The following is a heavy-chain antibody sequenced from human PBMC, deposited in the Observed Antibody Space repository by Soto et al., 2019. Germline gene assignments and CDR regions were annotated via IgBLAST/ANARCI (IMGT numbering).Heavy chain of an antibody. Sequence: GASVKVSWKASGGTFSSYTISWVRQAPGQGLEWMGRIIPILGIANYAQKFQGRFTISRDNSKNTLYLQMNSLRAEDTAVYYCAKLRAMPKVVYKNWFDPWGQGTLVTVSS. V-gene: IGHV1-69*02. J-gene: IGHJ5*02. CDR1: GGTFSSYT. CDR3: AKLRAMPKVVYKNWFDP. D-gene: IGHD2-2*01. CDR2: IIPILGIA.